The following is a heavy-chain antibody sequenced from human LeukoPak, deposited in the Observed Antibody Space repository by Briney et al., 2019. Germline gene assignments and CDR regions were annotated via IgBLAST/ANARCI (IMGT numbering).Heavy chain of an antibody. CDR1: GFTFSSYG. CDR3: AKGVGSTGSYFDY. Sequence: PRGSLRLSCAASGFTFSSYGIHWVRQAPGKGLEWVAVISYDGSTIYYADSVKGRFTISRDNSKDTLYLQMNSLRADDTAVYYCAKGVGSTGSYFDYWGQGTLVTVSS. J-gene: IGHJ4*02. V-gene: IGHV3-30*18. CDR2: ISYDGSTI. D-gene: IGHD1-26*01.